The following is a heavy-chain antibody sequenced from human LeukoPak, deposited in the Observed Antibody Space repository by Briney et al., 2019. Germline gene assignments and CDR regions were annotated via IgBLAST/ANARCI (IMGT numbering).Heavy chain of an antibody. CDR3: ARDPDYGDPY. Sequence: GGSLRLSCAASGFTFSSFAMSWVRQAPGKGLEWVSDISKSGSTYYADSVKGRFTISRDNSKNTLYLQMNSLRAEDTAVYYCARDPDYGDPYWGQGTLVTVSS. CDR1: GFTFSSFA. CDR2: ISKSGST. J-gene: IGHJ4*02. D-gene: IGHD4/OR15-4a*01. V-gene: IGHV3-23*01.